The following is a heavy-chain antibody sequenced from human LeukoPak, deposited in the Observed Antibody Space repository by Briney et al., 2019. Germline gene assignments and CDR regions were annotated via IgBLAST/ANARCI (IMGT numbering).Heavy chain of an antibody. CDR1: GYTFTSYY. CDR3: ARAETTLLLNY. CDR2: INPSGGST. Sequence: GASVKVSCKASGYTFTSYYMHWVRQAPGQGLEWMGIINPSGGSTSYAQKLQGRVTLTTDTSTSTVYMELRSLTSDDTAVYYCARAETTLLLNYWGQGTLVTVSS. V-gene: IGHV1-46*01. D-gene: IGHD4-11*01. J-gene: IGHJ4*02.